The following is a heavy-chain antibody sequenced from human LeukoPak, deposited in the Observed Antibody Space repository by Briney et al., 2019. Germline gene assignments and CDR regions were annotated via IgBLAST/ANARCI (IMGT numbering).Heavy chain of an antibody. Sequence: SVKVSCKASGGTFSSYTISWVRQAPGQGLVWMGRIIPILGIANYAQKFQGRVTITADKSTSTAYMELSSLRSEDTAVYYCASNPDYYYGMDVWGQGTTVTVSS. J-gene: IGHJ6*02. CDR1: GGTFSSYT. D-gene: IGHD1-14*01. V-gene: IGHV1-69*02. CDR3: ASNPDYYYGMDV. CDR2: IIPILGIA.